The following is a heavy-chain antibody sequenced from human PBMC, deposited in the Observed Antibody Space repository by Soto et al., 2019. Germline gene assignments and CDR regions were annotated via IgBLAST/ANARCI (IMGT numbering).Heavy chain of an antibody. CDR3: ARPIEVAGCGRYYYYYYGMEV. J-gene: IGHJ6*02. Sequence: GDSLKLSCKGSGYRFTRYWIGWGRQMPGKGLEWMGIIYPGDSDTRYSPSFQGQVTISADKSISTAYLQWSSLKASDTAMYYCARPIEVAGCGRYYYYYYGMEVWGQGTTGTGS. CDR1: GYRFTRYW. V-gene: IGHV5-51*01. D-gene: IGHD6-19*01. CDR2: IYPGDSDT.